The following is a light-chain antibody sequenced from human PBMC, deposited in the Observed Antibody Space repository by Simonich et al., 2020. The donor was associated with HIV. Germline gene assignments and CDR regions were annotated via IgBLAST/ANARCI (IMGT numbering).Light chain of an antibody. V-gene: IGKV3-11*01. CDR1: QSVSIY. J-gene: IGKJ2*01. Sequence: EIVLTQSPATLSLSPGARATLSCRASQSVSIYLAWYQQKPGQAPRLLIYDASNRATGIPARFSGSGSGTEFTLTISSLEPEDFAVYYCQQRSNWPPAFGQGTKLEIK. CDR2: DAS. CDR3: QQRSNWPPA.